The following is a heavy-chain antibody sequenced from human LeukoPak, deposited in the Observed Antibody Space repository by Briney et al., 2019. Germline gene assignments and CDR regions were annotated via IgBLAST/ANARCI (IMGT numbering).Heavy chain of an antibody. Sequence: SETLSLPCAVSGGSISSGGYSWSWIRQPPGKGLEWIGYIYHSGSTYYNPSLKSRVTISVDRSKNQFSLKLSSVTAADTVVCYCARTFSLLAYCGGDCHPGAFDIWGQGTMVTVSS. CDR3: ARTFSLLAYCGGDCHPGAFDI. CDR1: GGSISSGGYS. J-gene: IGHJ3*02. CDR2: IYHSGST. D-gene: IGHD2-21*02. V-gene: IGHV4-30-2*01.